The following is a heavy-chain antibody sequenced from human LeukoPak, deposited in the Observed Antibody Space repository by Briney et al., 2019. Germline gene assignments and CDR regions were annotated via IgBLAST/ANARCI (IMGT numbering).Heavy chain of an antibody. D-gene: IGHD5-12*01. CDR3: ANEAMEWLRFGQYFDY. J-gene: IGHJ4*02. CDR2: ISGSGGST. Sequence: PSGGSLRLSCAASGFTFSSYAMSWVRQAPGKGLEWVSAISGSGGSTYYADSVKCRFTISRDNSKNTLYLQMNSLRAEDTAVYYCANEAMEWLRFGQYFDYWGQGTLVTVSS. CDR1: GFTFSSYA. V-gene: IGHV3-23*01.